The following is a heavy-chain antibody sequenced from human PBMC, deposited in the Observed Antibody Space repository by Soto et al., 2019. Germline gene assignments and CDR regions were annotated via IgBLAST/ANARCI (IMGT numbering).Heavy chain of an antibody. CDR3: ARGIAASPLVDYGMDV. V-gene: IGHV4-34*01. D-gene: IGHD6-25*01. Sequence: QVQLQQWGAGLLKPSETLSLTCAVYGGSFSGYYWCWIRQPPGKGLEWIGEINHSGSTNYNPSLKSRVTISVDTSKNQFALKLSSVTAADTAVYYCARGIAASPLVDYGMDVWGQGTTVTFSS. CDR1: GGSFSGYY. CDR2: INHSGST. J-gene: IGHJ6*02.